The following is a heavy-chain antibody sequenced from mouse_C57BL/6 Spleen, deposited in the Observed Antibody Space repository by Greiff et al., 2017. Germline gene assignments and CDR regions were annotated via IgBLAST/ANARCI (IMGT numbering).Heavy chain of an antibody. J-gene: IGHJ1*03. V-gene: IGHV1-7*01. CDR2: INPSSGYT. CDR1: GYTFTSSW. CDR3: ARGATVVYHGYFDV. Sequence: QVQLQQSGAELAKPGASVKLSCKASGYTFTSSWMHWVKQRPGQGLEWIGYINPSSGYTKYNQKFKDKATLTADKSSSTAYMQRSVLTDEDSAVYYCARGATVVYHGYFDVWGTGTTVTVSS. D-gene: IGHD1-1*01.